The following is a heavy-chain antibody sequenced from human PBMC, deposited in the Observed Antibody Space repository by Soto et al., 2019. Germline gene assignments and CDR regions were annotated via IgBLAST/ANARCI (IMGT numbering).Heavy chain of an antibody. V-gene: IGHV1-18*01. D-gene: IGHD3-16*02. J-gene: IGHJ4*02. CDR3: ARDGKIEYYDYVWGSYRHNFDY. CDR1: GYTFTSYG. CDR2: ISAYNGNT. Sequence: QVQLVQSGAEVKKPGASVKVSCKASGYTFTSYGISWVRQAPGQGLEWMGWISAYNGNTNYAQKLQGRVTMTTDTSTSTAYMELRSLRSDDTAVYYCARDGKIEYYDYVWGSYRHNFDYWGQGTLVTVSS.